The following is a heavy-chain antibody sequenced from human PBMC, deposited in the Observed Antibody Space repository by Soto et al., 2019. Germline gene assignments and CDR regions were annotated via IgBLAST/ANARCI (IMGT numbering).Heavy chain of an antibody. CDR2: INHSGST. D-gene: IGHD7-27*01. CDR3: ARGWGRIFDY. J-gene: IGHJ4*02. V-gene: IGHV4-34*01. Sequence: PSETLSLTCGVYGGSFSGYYWSWIRQPPGKGLEWIGEINHSGSTNYNPSLKSRVTISVDTSKNQFSLKLSSVTAADTAVYYCARGWGRIFDYWGQGTLVTVSS. CDR1: GGSFSGYY.